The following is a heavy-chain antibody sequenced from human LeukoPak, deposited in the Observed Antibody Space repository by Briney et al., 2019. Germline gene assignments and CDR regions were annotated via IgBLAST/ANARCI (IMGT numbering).Heavy chain of an antibody. V-gene: IGHV3-7*01. J-gene: IGHJ3*02. D-gene: IGHD4-17*01. CDR3: ASDRHYGPGGAALDI. Sequence: GSLRLSCAASRFTFSSYWMSWVRQAPGKGPEWVGNINQGGGEKYYVDSVKGRFTISRDNAKNSLYLQVDSLRAEDTAVYYCASDRHYGPGGAALDIWGQGTMVTVSS. CDR1: RFTFSSYW. CDR2: INQGGGEK.